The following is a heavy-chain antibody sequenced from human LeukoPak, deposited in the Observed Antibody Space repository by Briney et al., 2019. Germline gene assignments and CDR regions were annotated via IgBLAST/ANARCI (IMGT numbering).Heavy chain of an antibody. CDR1: GGSISSYY. J-gene: IGHJ3*02. D-gene: IGHD2-15*01. CDR2: IYTSGST. CDR3: AGPNPSGGYDAFDI. V-gene: IGHV4-4*07. Sequence: SSETLSLTCTVSGGSISSYYWSWIRQPAGKGLEWIGRIYTSGSTNYNPSLKSRVTMSVDTSKNQFSLKLSSVTAADTAVYYCAGPNPSGGYDAFDIWGQGTMVTVSS.